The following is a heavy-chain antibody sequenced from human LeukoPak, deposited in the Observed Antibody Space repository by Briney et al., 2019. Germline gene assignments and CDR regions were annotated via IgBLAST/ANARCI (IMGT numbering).Heavy chain of an antibody. CDR3: ARDLGGATTPDY. J-gene: IGHJ4*02. CDR1: GYTFTSYG. CDR2: ISAYNGNT. V-gene: IGHV1-18*01. Sequence: ASVEVSCKASGYTFTSYGISWVRQAPGQGLGWMGWISAYNGNTNYAQKLQGRVTMTTDTSTSTAYMELRSLRSDDTAVYYCARDLGGATTPDYWGQGTLVTVSS. D-gene: IGHD1-26*01.